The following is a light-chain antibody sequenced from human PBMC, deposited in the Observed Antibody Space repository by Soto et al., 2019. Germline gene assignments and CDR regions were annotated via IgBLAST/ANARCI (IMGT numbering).Light chain of an antibody. CDR1: SSDVGAYNY. J-gene: IGLJ2*01. CDR2: EVS. Sequence: QSALTQPASVSGSPGQSITISCTGTSSDVGAYNYVSWYQQHPGKAPKLMIFEVSDRPSGVSNRFSGSKSGNTASLTISGXXXXXXXXXXCSSYTSSNTLVFGGGTKLTVL. V-gene: IGLV2-14*01. CDR3: SSYTSSNTLV.